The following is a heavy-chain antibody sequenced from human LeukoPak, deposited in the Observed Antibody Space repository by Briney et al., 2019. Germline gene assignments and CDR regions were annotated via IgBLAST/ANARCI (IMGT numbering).Heavy chain of an antibody. CDR3: ARALQANWFDP. CDR2: IRNKVNSYIT. J-gene: IGHJ5*02. V-gene: IGHV3-72*01. CDR1: GFTFSDHY. Sequence: GGSLRLSCAASGFTFSDHYMDWVRQAPAKGLEWVGRIRNKVNSYITEYAASVTGRFTISRDDSKNSLYLQMNSLKSEDTAVYYCARALQANWFDPWGQGTLVTVSS.